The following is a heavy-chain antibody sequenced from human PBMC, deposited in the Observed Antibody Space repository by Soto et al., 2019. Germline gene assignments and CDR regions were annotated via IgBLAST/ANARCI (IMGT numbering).Heavy chain of an antibody. D-gene: IGHD3-3*01. CDR1: GYFFTSYG. CDR3: ARDFGSDLSAPGAVFDY. Sequence: ASVKVSCKASGYFFTSYGITWVRQAPGQGLEWMGWISPYNGNTKYAQNFQGGVTMTTDTSASTAYMEVRRLRSDDPAVYYCARDFGSDLSAPGAVFDYWGQGTLVTVSS. J-gene: IGHJ4*02. V-gene: IGHV1-18*04. CDR2: ISPYNGNT.